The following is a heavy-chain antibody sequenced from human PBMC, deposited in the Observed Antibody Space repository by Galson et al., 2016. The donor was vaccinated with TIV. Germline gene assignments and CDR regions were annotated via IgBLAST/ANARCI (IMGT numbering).Heavy chain of an antibody. D-gene: IGHD7-27*01. Sequence: VKVSCKASGYIFINYYIHWVRQAPGQGLEWLGWFNPDSGATQYAQKFQGRVTMTRDTSISTAYMELRRLIPDDTAVYYCARVNWARAFDYWGQGAQVTVSS. V-gene: IGHV1-2*02. J-gene: IGHJ4*02. CDR1: GYIFINYY. CDR3: ARVNWARAFDY. CDR2: FNPDSGAT.